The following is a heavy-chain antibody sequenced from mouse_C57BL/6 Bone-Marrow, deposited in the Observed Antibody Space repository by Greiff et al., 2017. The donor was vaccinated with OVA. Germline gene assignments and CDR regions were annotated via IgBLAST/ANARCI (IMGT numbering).Heavy chain of an antibody. J-gene: IGHJ2*01. CDR3: TGSEPGY. CDR1: GFNFKNYY. Sequence: EVPLQQPGAELVKPGASVKLSCTASGFNFKNYYMHWVKQRPEQGLEWIGLIDPENGDTEYASKFQGKATITADTSSNTAYLQLSSLTSEDYAVYYCTGSEPGYWGQGTTLTVSS. CDR2: IDPENGDT. V-gene: IGHV14-4*01.